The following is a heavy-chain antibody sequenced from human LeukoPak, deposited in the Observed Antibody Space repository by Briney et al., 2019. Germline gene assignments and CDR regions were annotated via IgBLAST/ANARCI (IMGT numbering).Heavy chain of an antibody. Sequence: SETLSLTCTVSGGSISGYYWSWIRQSAGKGLEWIGRIYTSGSTNYNPSLKSRVTMSADTPKNQFSLRVNSVTAADTAVYYCARDSDIAVGLRWFDPWGQGTLVTVSS. D-gene: IGHD6-19*01. J-gene: IGHJ5*02. CDR1: GGSISGYY. V-gene: IGHV4-4*07. CDR3: ARDSDIAVGLRWFDP. CDR2: IYTSGST.